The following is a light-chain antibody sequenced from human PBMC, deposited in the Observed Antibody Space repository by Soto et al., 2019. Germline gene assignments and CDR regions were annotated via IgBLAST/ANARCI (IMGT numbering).Light chain of an antibody. CDR2: EVN. J-gene: IGLJ2*01. Sequence: QSVLTQPPSASGSPGQSVTISCTGTSSDVGGYDYVSWYQQHPGKAPKLMIFEVNKRPSGVPDRFSGSKSGQTASLTASGLQADDEGDYYCSSYAGSDNVIFGGGTKLTVL. CDR3: SSYAGSDNVI. V-gene: IGLV2-8*01. CDR1: SSDVGGYDY.